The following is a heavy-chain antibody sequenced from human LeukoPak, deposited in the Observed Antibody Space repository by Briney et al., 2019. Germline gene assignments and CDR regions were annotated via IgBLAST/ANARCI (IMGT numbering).Heavy chain of an antibody. D-gene: IGHD2-2*01. Sequence: ASVKVSCKASGGTFSSYAISWVRQAPGQGLEWMGRIIPILGIANYAQKFQGRVTITADKSTSTAYMELSSLRSEDTAVYYCARTLNCSSTSCYLSGYAFDIWGQGTMVTVSS. V-gene: IGHV1-69*04. CDR1: GGTFSSYA. J-gene: IGHJ3*02. CDR3: ARTLNCSSTSCYLSGYAFDI. CDR2: IIPILGIA.